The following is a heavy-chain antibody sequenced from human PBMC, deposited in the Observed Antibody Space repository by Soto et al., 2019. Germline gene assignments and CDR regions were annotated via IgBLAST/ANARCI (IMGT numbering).Heavy chain of an antibody. CDR2: IFPIFGTA. D-gene: IGHD4-17*01. CDR1: GGTFSSYA. J-gene: IGHJ6*02. Sequence: QVQLVQSGAEVKKPGSSVKVSCKASGGTFSSYAISWVRQAPGQGLEWMGGIFPIFGTANYAQKFQGRVTITADESTSTAYMELSSLRSEDTAVYYCARCHGDYVSYYYYYGMDVWGQGTTVTVSS. CDR3: ARCHGDYVSYYYYYGMDV. V-gene: IGHV1-69*01.